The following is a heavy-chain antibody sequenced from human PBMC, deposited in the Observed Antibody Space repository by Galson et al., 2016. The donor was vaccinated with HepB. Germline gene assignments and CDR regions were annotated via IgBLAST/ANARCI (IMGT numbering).Heavy chain of an antibody. J-gene: IGHJ6*03. Sequence: SLRLSCAASGFTFGSYGMTWVRQAPGKGLQWVGRSKSKSDGGTIDYAAPVKGRFTISRDDSRNTLYLEMNSLKTEDTAVYYCARDGSPMATGIYHYQFYMDVWGKGTTVTVSS. D-gene: IGHD1-1*01. V-gene: IGHV3-15*01. CDR2: SKSKSDGGTI. CDR3: ARDGSPMATGIYHYQFYMDV. CDR1: GFTFGSYG.